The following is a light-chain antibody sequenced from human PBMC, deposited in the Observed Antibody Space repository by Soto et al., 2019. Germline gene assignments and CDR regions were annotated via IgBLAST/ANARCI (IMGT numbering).Light chain of an antibody. J-gene: IGKJ1*01. Sequence: DIVVTQSPVSLPATPGEPASIACRSSQSLLHGNGYTYLDWYLQKPGQSPQLLIYMGSNRASGVPDRFSGSGSGTDFTLTISSLQPDDFATYYCQQYNSYCTLGQGTKVDIK. CDR2: MGS. CDR3: QQYNSYCT. CDR1: QSLLHGNGYTY. V-gene: IGKV2-28*01.